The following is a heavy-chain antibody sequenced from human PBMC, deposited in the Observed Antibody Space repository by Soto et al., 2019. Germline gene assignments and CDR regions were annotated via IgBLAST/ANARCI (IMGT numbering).Heavy chain of an antibody. V-gene: IGHV3-30-3*01. CDR1: GFTFNNYA. CDR3: AGGLRYSYKDAFDI. J-gene: IGHJ3*02. D-gene: IGHD5-18*01. Sequence: LVVESGGGVVQPGKSLRLSCVASGFTFNNYAMHWVRQAPGKGLEWVAGISFDAINQYYADSVRGRYTIARKNSKNRLSLEMNSLRIEDTAVYYCAGGLRYSYKDAFDIWGPGTTVIVSS. CDR2: ISFDAINQ.